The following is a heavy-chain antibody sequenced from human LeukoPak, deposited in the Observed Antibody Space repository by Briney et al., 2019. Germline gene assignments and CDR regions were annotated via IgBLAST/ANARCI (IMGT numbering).Heavy chain of an antibody. CDR1: GYTFTGYY. J-gene: IGHJ4*02. D-gene: IGHD3-10*01. CDR2: INPNSGGT. CDR3: ARGQYYYGSGSSPLDY. Sequence: ASVKVSCKASGYTFTGYYMHWVRQAPGQGLEWMGWINPNSGGTNYAQKFQGRVTMTRDTSISTAYMELSRLRSDDTAVYYCARGQYYYGSGSSPLDYWGQGTLVTVSS. V-gene: IGHV1-2*02.